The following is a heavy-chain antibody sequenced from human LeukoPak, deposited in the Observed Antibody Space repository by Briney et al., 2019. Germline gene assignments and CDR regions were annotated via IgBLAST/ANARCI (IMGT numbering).Heavy chain of an antibody. CDR2: ISYDGSNK. D-gene: IGHD1-26*01. CDR1: GFTFSSYA. CDR3: ARASGSYSAPYAFDI. V-gene: IGHV3-30-3*01. J-gene: IGHJ3*02. Sequence: QTGGSLRLSCAASGFTFSSYAMHWVRQAPGKGLGWVAVISYDGSNKYYADSVKGRFTISRDNSKNTLYLQMNSLRAEDTAVYYCARASGSYSAPYAFDIWGQGTMVTVSS.